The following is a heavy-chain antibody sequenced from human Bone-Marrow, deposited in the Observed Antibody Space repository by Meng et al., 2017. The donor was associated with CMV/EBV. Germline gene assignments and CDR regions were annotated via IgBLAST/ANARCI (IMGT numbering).Heavy chain of an antibody. Sequence: GESLKISCAASGFTVSSYWMTWVRQAPGKGLEWVANINQDGREKYYVDSVKGRITISRDNDEKSLFLQMSSLRAEDTGVYFCARGGATQVRTYGMDVWGQGTTVTVSS. D-gene: IGHD5-24*01. J-gene: IGHJ6*02. CDR3: ARGGATQVRTYGMDV. CDR2: INQDGREK. V-gene: IGHV3-7*01. CDR1: GFTVSSYW.